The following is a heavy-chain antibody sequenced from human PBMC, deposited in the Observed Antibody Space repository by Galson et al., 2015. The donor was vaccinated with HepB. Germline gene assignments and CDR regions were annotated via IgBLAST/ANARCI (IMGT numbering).Heavy chain of an antibody. CDR3: ARGRDGLDY. Sequence: SLRLSCAASGFIFRSYGIHWIRQAPGKGLEWVAFISDDGSNEYYADSVKGRFTISRDNSKNTVYLQMNSLRAEDTAVYYCARGRDGLDYWGQGALVTVSS. J-gene: IGHJ4*02. D-gene: IGHD5-24*01. V-gene: IGHV3-30*19. CDR1: GFIFRSYG. CDR2: ISDDGSNE.